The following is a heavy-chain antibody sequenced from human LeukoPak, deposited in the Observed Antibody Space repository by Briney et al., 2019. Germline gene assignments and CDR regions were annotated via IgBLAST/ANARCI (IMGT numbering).Heavy chain of an antibody. Sequence: EASVKVSCKASGYTFTAHYMHWVRQAPGQGLEWMGWINPNTGGTRFVQKFQGRVAMTRDTSISTVYMELSSLGSDDTAIYYCARTASCGSYCYYFFDYWGQGALVTVSS. D-gene: IGHD2-21*02. CDR1: GYTFTAHY. CDR2: INPNTGGT. V-gene: IGHV1-2*02. CDR3: ARTASCGSYCYYFFDY. J-gene: IGHJ4*02.